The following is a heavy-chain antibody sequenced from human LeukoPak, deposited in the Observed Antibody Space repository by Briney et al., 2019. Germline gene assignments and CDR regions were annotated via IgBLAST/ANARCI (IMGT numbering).Heavy chain of an antibody. J-gene: IGHJ4*02. CDR3: ARHDYDSSGYWLGVDY. V-gene: IGHV4-34*01. Sequence: NPSETLSLTCAVYGGSFSGYYWSWIRQPPGKGLEWIGEINHSGSTNYNPSLKSRVTISVDTSKNQFSLKLSSVTAADTAMYYCARHDYDSSGYWLGVDYWGQGTLVTVSS. D-gene: IGHD3-22*01. CDR2: INHSGST. CDR1: GGSFSGYY.